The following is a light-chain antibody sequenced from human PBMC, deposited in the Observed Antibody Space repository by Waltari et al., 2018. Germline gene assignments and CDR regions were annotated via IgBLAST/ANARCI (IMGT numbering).Light chain of an antibody. CDR3: SSYAGSNNLV. Sequence: QSALTQPPSASGSPGQSVTISCTGTSSDVGAYDYVSWYQHHPGKAPKLLISEVSKRPSGVPVRFSGSRSGNTASLTVSGRQAEDEADYYCSSYAGSNNLVFGGGTKLTVL. CDR2: EVS. V-gene: IGLV2-8*01. J-gene: IGLJ2*01. CDR1: SSDVGAYDY.